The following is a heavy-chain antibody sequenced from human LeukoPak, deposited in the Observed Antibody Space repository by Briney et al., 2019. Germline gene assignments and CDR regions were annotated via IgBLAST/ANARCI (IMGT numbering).Heavy chain of an antibody. CDR3: ARDSDMYGVVTESAFDP. V-gene: IGHV6-1*01. D-gene: IGHD4-23*01. CDR1: GDSVSSNSAT. J-gene: IGHJ3*01. Sequence: SQTPSLTCAISGDSVSSNSATWNWIRQSPSRGLEWLGRTYYRSKWYNDYAVSVKSRITINPDTSKNQFSLQLNSVTPEDTAVYYCARDSDMYGVVTESAFDPWGQGTMVTVSS. CDR2: TYYRSKWYN.